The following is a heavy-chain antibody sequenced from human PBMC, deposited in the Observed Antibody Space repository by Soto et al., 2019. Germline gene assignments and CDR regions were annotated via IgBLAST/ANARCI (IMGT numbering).Heavy chain of an antibody. V-gene: IGHV4-31*03. Sequence: PSETLSLTCTVSGGSISSGGYYWSWIRQHPGKGLEWIGYIYYSGSTYYNPSLKSRVTISVDTSKNQFSLKLSSVTAADTAVYYCARGRLREANWFDPWGQGTLVTVS. D-gene: IGHD3-16*01. CDR3: ARGRLREANWFDP. J-gene: IGHJ5*02. CDR1: GGSISSGGYY. CDR2: IYYSGST.